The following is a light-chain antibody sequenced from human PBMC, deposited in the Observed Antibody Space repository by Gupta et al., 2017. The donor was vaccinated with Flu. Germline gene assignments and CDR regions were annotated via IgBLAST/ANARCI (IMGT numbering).Light chain of an antibody. CDR2: RNS. Sequence: QSVLTQPPSTSGTPGQTVTISCSGGRSNIGRNYICWYHQLPGTAPKLLIYRNSLRPSGVPDRFSGSKSDTSGSLSISGPRSDDEGDYYCACWDDALSVWVFGGGTTVTVL. V-gene: IGLV1-47*01. CDR1: RSNIGRNY. J-gene: IGLJ3*02. CDR3: ACWDDALSVWV.